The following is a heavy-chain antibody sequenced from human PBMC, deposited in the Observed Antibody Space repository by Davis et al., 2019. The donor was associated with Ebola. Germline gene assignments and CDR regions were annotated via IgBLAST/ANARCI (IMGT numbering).Heavy chain of an antibody. D-gene: IGHD3-10*01. CDR1: GGSISSSNW. CDR3: ARAYGSGSYGNS. J-gene: IGHJ4*02. CDR2: IYHSGST. Sequence: MPSETLSLTCAVSGGSISSSNWWSWVRQPPGKGLEWIGEIYHSGSTNYNASLKSRVTISVDKSKNQFSLSLNSVTAADTAVYYCARAYGSGSYGNSWGQGTLVTVSS. V-gene: IGHV4-4*02.